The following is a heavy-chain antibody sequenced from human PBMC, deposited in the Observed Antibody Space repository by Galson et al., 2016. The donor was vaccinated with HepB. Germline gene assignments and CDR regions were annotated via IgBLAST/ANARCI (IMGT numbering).Heavy chain of an antibody. CDR3: AKDLQVSPLWFGELFPDD. V-gene: IGHV3-30*04. D-gene: IGHD3-10*01. Sequence: SLRLSCAASGFTFSTYAIHWVRQAPGKGLEWVALISYDGKSESYADSVKGRVTISRDNSKNTLYLQMHSLRGEDTAVYYCAKDLQVSPLWFGELFPDDWGQGTLVAVSS. J-gene: IGHJ4*02. CDR2: ISYDGKSE. CDR1: GFTFSTYA.